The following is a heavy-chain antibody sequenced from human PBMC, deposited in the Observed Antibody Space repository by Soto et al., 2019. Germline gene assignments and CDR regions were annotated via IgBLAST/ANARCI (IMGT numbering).Heavy chain of an antibody. CDR2: FDPEDGET. D-gene: IGHD2-15*01. V-gene: IGHV1-24*01. Sequence: QVQLVQSGAEVKKPGASVKVSCKVSGYTLTELSMHWVRQAPGKGLEWIGGFDPEDGETIYAQKFQGRVTMTEDTSTDTAYMELSSLRSEDTAVYYCATARYCSGGSCFPYYFDYWGQGTLVTVSS. J-gene: IGHJ4*02. CDR1: GYTLTELS. CDR3: ATARYCSGGSCFPYYFDY.